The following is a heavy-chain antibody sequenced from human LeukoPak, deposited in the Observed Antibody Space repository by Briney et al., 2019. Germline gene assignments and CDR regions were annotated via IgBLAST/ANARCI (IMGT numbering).Heavy chain of an antibody. Sequence: SVKVSCTASGGTFSSYAISWVRQAPGQGLEWMGGIIPIFGTANYAQKFQGRVTITADESTSTAYMELSSLRSEDTAVYYCARDPAIAAAGSMEVDYWGQGTLVTVSS. D-gene: IGHD6-13*01. CDR3: ARDPAIAAAGSMEVDY. CDR2: IIPIFGTA. CDR1: GGTFSSYA. J-gene: IGHJ4*02. V-gene: IGHV1-69*13.